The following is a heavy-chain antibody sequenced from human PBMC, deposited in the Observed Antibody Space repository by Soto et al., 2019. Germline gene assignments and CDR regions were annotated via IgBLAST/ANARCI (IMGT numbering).Heavy chain of an antibody. CDR1: GFTFSSYS. D-gene: IGHD3-10*01. V-gene: IGHV3-21*01. J-gene: IGHJ4*02. CDR2: ISSSSSYI. CDR3: ARVKTPGSKGDY. Sequence: GGSLRLSCAASGFTFSSYSMNWVRQAPGKGLEWVSSISSSSSYIYYADSVKGRFTISRDNAKNSLYPQMNSLRAEDTAVYYCARVKTPGSKGDYWGQGTLVTVSS.